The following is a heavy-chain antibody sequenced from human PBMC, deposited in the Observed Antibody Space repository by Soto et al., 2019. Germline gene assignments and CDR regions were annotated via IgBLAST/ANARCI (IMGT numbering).Heavy chain of an antibody. V-gene: IGHV3-7*01. CDR3: ARSQSSASDI. J-gene: IGHJ3*02. D-gene: IGHD1-26*01. CDR2: IKEDGSEK. Sequence: EGQLVESGGGLVQPGGSLRLTCAASQLTFSHYYMSWVRQAPGKGLEWVAHIKEDGSEKFYVDSVKGRFTISRDNAHNLLFLQMNSLRVEDTAVYYCARSQSSASDIWGQGTMVTVSS. CDR1: QLTFSHYY.